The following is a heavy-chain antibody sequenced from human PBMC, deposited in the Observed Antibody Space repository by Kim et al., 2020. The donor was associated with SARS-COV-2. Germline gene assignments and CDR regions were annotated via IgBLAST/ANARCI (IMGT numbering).Heavy chain of an antibody. Sequence: GGSLRLSCAASGFTFSSYEMNWVRQAPGKGLEWVSYISSSGSTIYYADSVKGRFTISRDNAKNSLYLQMNSLRAEDTAVYYCARIAGMVRGKRRGIHDYWGQGTLVTVSS. V-gene: IGHV3-48*03. CDR3: ARIAGMVRGKRRGIHDY. CDR2: ISSSGSTI. CDR1: GFTFSSYE. D-gene: IGHD3-10*01. J-gene: IGHJ4*02.